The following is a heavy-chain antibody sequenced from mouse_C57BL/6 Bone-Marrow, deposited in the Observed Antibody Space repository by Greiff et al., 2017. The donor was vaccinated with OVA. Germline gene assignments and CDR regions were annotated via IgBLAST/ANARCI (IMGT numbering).Heavy chain of an antibody. CDR2: ISSGSSTI. CDR1: GFTFSDYG. Sequence: EVKLMESGGGLVKPGGSLKLSCAASGFTFSDYGMHWVRQAPEKGLEWVAYISSGSSTIYYADTVKGRFTISRDNAKNTLFLQMTSLRSEDTAMYYCARSQLGWFAYWGQGTLVTVSA. J-gene: IGHJ3*01. CDR3: ARSQLGWFAY. V-gene: IGHV5-17*01. D-gene: IGHD4-1*02.